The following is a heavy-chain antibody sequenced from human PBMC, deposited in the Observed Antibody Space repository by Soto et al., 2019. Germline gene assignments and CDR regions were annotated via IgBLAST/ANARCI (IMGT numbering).Heavy chain of an antibody. D-gene: IGHD7-27*01. J-gene: IGHJ5*01. V-gene: IGHV4-30-4*01. CDR1: GDSISNLDYF. CDR2: IYKSATT. Sequence: SETLSLTCSVSGDSISNLDYFWAWIRQPPGQALEYIGYIYKSATTYYNPSFESRVAISVDTSKSQFSLNVTSVTAADTAVYFCARGRYCLTGRCFPNWFNSWGQGALVTVSS. CDR3: ARGRYCLTGRCFPNWFNS.